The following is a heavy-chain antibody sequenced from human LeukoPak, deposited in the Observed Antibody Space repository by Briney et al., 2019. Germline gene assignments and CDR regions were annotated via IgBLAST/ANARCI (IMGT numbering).Heavy chain of an antibody. J-gene: IGHJ3*02. CDR3: ARGLGLRYFDWSDAFDI. Sequence: ASVKVSCKASGYSFTSYYMHWVRQAPGQGLEWMGIINPSGGSTSYAQKFQGRVTMTRDTSTSTVYVELSSLRSEDTAVYYCARGLGLRYFDWSDAFDIWGQGTMVTVSS. V-gene: IGHV1-46*01. CDR1: GYSFTSYY. D-gene: IGHD3-9*01. CDR2: INPSGGST.